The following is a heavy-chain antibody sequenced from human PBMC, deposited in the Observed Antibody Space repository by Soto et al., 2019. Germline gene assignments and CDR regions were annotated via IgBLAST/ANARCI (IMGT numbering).Heavy chain of an antibody. CDR1: GYTFTTYG. V-gene: IGHV1-18*01. CDR3: AREDGYCSGGSCHSGGWLEP. J-gene: IGHJ5*02. D-gene: IGHD2-15*01. Sequence: QVQLVQSGVEVKKPGASVKVSCKTSGYTFTTYGVSWVRQAPGQGLEWMGWISPHNGNTNYAQRFQGRVILTTDTSTNTAYMELMSLGPDDTALYYCAREDGYCSGGSCHSGGWLEPWGQGTLVTVSS. CDR2: ISPHNGNT.